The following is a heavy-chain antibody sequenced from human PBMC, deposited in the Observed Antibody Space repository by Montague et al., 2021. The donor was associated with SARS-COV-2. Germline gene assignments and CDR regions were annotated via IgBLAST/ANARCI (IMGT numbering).Heavy chain of an antibody. CDR1: GDSVSSKGAA. V-gene: IGHV6-1*01. D-gene: IGHD2-2*01. J-gene: IGHJ6*02. CDR2: TYYRSQWYE. Sequence: CAISGDSVSSKGAAWNWTRQSPSRGLEWPGRTYYRSQWYEDYAVSVKGRITIKPDTSKNQFSLHLESVSPDDTALYYCARGAYHDLYYYYHGMDVWGRGTTVSVSS. CDR3: ARGAYHDLYYYYHGMDV.